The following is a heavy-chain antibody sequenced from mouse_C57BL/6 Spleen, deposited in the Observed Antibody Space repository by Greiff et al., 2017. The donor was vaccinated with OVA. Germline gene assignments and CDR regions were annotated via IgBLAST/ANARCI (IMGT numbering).Heavy chain of an antibody. D-gene: IGHD2-1*01. CDR2: IWTGGGT. CDR3: ARNVYGNYEDWYFDV. V-gene: IGHV2-9-1*01. CDR1: GFSLTSYA. J-gene: IGHJ1*03. Sequence: VHLVESGPGLVAPSQSLSITCTVSGFSLTSYAISWVRQPPGKGLEWLGVIWTGGGTNYNSALKSRLSISKDNSKSQVFLKMNSLQTDDTARYYCARNVYGNYEDWYFDVWGTGTTVTVSS.